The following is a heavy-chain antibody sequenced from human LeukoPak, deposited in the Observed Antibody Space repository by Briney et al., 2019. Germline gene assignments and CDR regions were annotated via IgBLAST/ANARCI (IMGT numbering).Heavy chain of an antibody. D-gene: IGHD2-15*01. V-gene: IGHV4-34*01. Sequence: SETLSLTCAVYGGSFSGYYWSWIRQPPGKGLEWIGEINHSGSTNYNPSLKSRVTISVDTSKNQFSLKLSSVTAADTAVYYCARGTVVAPLLTWGQRTLVTVSS. CDR3: ARGTVVAPLLT. CDR1: GGSFSGYY. CDR2: INHSGST. J-gene: IGHJ5*02.